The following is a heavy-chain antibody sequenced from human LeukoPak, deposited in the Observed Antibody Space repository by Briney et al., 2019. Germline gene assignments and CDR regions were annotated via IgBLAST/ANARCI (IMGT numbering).Heavy chain of an antibody. CDR1: GGSISSYY. V-gene: IGHV4-59*01. Sequence: SETLSLTCTVSGGSISSYYWSWIRQPPGKGLEWIGYIYYSGSTNYNPSLKSRVTISVDTSKNQFSLKLSSVTAADTAVYYCAREDCSGTSCYFDYWGQGTLVTVSS. CDR3: AREDCSGTSCYFDY. CDR2: IYYSGST. D-gene: IGHD2-2*01. J-gene: IGHJ4*02.